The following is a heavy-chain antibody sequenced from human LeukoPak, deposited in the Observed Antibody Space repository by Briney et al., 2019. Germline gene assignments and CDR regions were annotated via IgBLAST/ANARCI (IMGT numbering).Heavy chain of an antibody. CDR3: ARQTGSGLFILP. J-gene: IGHJ4*02. V-gene: IGHV4-34*01. CDR2: IYYSGNT. D-gene: IGHD3/OR15-3a*01. Sequence: PSETLSLTCAVYGGSFSGYYWSWIGQPPGKGLEWIGSIYYSGNTYYNASLKSQVSISIDTSKNRFSLKLTSVTAADTAVYYCARQTGSGLFILPGGQGTLVTVSS. CDR1: GGSFSGYY.